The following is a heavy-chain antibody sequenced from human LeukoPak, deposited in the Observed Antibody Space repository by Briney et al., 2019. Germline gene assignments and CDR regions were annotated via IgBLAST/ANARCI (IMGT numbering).Heavy chain of an antibody. CDR2: VSGSGSST. CDR3: AKDVGDYGDHYAFDI. V-gene: IGHV3-23*01. J-gene: IGHJ3*02. CDR1: GFTFIDYA. D-gene: IGHD4-17*01. Sequence: PGGSLRLSCAASGFTFIDYAVSWVRQAPGKGLEWVSSVSGSGSSTFYAASVKGRLTTSRDNSKNTLYLQMNSLRAEDTAVYYCAKDVGDYGDHYAFDIWGQGTMVTVSS.